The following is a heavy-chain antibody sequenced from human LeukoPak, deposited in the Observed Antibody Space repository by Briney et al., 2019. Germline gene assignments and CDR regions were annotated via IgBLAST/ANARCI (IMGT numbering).Heavy chain of an antibody. Sequence: GGSLRLSCAASGFTFSNYAMSWVRQAPGKGLEWVSTISGSGGRTYYGDSVKGRFTISRDNFKNTLYMQMNSLRVEDTAVYYCAKEFASDFWSGPIDNWGQGTLVTVSS. CDR2: ISGSGGRT. J-gene: IGHJ4*02. V-gene: IGHV3-23*01. CDR1: GFTFSNYA. D-gene: IGHD3-3*01. CDR3: AKEFASDFWSGPIDN.